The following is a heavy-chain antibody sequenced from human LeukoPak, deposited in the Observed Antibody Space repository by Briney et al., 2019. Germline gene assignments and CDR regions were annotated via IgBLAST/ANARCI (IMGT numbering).Heavy chain of an antibody. V-gene: IGHV4-59*01. D-gene: IGHD3-3*01. Sequence: SETLSLTCTVSGGSISSYYWSWIRQPPGKGLEWIGYTYYSGSSNYNPSLKSRVTISVGTSKNQFSLKLSSVTAADTAVYYCARRRITIFGVVISHDAFDIWGQGTMVTVSS. J-gene: IGHJ3*02. CDR1: GGSISSYY. CDR2: TYYSGSS. CDR3: ARRRITIFGVVISHDAFDI.